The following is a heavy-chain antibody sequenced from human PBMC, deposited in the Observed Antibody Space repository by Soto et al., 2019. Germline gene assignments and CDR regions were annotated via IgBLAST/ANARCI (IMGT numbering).Heavy chain of an antibody. CDR2: ISAYNGNT. J-gene: IGHJ6*02. CDR1: GYTFTSYG. Sequence: ASVKVSCKASGYTFTSYGISWVRQAPGQGLEWMGWISAYNGNTNYAQKLQGRVTMTTDTSTSTAYMELRSLRSDDTAVYYCARDGVQSHIKAYSYYGMDVWGQGTTVSLS. D-gene: IGHD1-1*01. CDR3: ARDGVQSHIKAYSYYGMDV. V-gene: IGHV1-18*04.